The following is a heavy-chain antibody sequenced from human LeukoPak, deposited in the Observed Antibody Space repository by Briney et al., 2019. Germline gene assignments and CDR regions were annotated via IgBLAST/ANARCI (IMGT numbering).Heavy chain of an antibody. CDR3: ARANTVVKGVYYYYYMDV. Sequence: SVKVSCKASGYTFTSYDINWVRQATGQGLEWMGGIIPIFGTANYAQKFQGRVTITTDESTSTAYMELSSLRSEDTAVYYCARANTVVKGVYYYYYMDVWGKGTTVTVSS. V-gene: IGHV1-69*05. J-gene: IGHJ6*03. D-gene: IGHD4-23*01. CDR2: IIPIFGTA. CDR1: GYTFTSYD.